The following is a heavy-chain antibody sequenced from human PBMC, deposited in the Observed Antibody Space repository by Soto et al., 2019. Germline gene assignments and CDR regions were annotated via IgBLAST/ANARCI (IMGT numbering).Heavy chain of an antibody. Sequence: GASVKVSCKASGYTFSNYDITWVRQAPGQGLEWMGWISAYNGKTNYAQKLRGRVTLTTDTSTSTAYMELRSLRSDDTAVYYCARPYYYDSSGFRVEYYGMDVWGQGTTVTVSS. J-gene: IGHJ6*02. D-gene: IGHD3-22*01. CDR2: ISAYNGKT. V-gene: IGHV1-18*01. CDR1: GYTFSNYD. CDR3: ARPYYYDSSGFRVEYYGMDV.